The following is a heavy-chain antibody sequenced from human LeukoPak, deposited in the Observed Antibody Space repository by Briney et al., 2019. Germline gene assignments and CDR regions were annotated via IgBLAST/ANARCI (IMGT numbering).Heavy chain of an antibody. Sequence: GGSLRLSCAASGFTFSSYAMSWVRQAPGKGLEWVSAISGSGGSTYYADSVKGRFTISRDSSKNTLYLQMNSLRAEDTAVYYCAKDRRDGYNWYYFDYWGQGTLVTVSS. V-gene: IGHV3-23*01. CDR2: ISGSGGST. D-gene: IGHD5-12*01. J-gene: IGHJ4*02. CDR1: GFTFSSYA. CDR3: AKDRRDGYNWYYFDY.